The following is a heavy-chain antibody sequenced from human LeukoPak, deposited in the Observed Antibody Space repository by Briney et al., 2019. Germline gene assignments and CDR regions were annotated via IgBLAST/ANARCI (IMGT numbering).Heavy chain of an antibody. Sequence: SETLSLTCTVSGGSISSFYWSWIRQPPGKGLEWIGYMYYGGSPNYNPSLKSRVITSLDTSKKQFSLKLNSVTTADTAVYYCVTGRYSYGWYDHWGQGILVRVSS. CDR1: GGSISSFY. V-gene: IGHV4-59*13. J-gene: IGHJ5*02. D-gene: IGHD1-26*01. CDR3: VTGRYSYGWYDH. CDR2: MYYGGSP.